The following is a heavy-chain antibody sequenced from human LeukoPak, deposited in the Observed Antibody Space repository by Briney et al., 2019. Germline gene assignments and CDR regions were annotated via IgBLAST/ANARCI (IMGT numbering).Heavy chain of an antibody. Sequence: GGSLRLSCAASGFTFSSYEMNWVPQAPGKGLEWFSYISSSGSAIYYADSVKGRFTISRDNAKNSLYLQMNSLRAEDTAVYYCARDLKVPGVYFDLWGRGTLVTVSS. J-gene: IGHJ2*01. CDR1: GFTFSSYE. CDR3: ARDLKVPGVYFDL. D-gene: IGHD1-1*01. V-gene: IGHV3-48*03. CDR2: ISSSGSAI.